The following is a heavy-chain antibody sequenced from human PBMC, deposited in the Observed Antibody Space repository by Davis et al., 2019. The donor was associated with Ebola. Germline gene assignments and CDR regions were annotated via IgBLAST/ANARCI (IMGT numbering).Heavy chain of an antibody. J-gene: IGHJ2*01. CDR1: GFIVSDKY. CDR2: ISRDERT. Sequence: GESLKISCAASGFIVSDKYMSWVRQAPGKGLEWVSVISRDERTYYADSVKGRFTVSRDNSENMLYLQMSTLRAEDTAVYYCARHVNGDFWYFDLWGRGTRVTVSS. V-gene: IGHV3-53*01. D-gene: IGHD4-17*01. CDR3: ARHVNGDFWYFDL.